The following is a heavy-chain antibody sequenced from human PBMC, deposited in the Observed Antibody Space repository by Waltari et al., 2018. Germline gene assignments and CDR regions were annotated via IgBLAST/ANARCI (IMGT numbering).Heavy chain of an antibody. Sequence: EVQLVESGGGLVEPGGSIRLPCGASGFTFNNAWMHWVRQAPGKGLEWLGRIKSDTYGGTTDYAAPVKGRFTISRDDSKNTLYLQMNSLKTEDTAVYYCTQIALWFGDPVDYWGQGTLVTVSA. CDR3: TQIALWFGDPVDY. V-gene: IGHV3-15*07. CDR1: GFTFNNAW. D-gene: IGHD3-10*01. CDR2: IKSDTYGGTT. J-gene: IGHJ4*02.